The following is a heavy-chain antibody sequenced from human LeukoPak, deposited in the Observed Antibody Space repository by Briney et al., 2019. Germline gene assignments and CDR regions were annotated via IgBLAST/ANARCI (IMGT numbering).Heavy chain of an antibody. J-gene: IGHJ4*02. Sequence: GGSLRLSCAASGFTFSNYWMDWVRQSPGKGLEWVANIKEDGSDKYYVDSVKGRFTISRDNAKNSLYLQMNSLRGEDTAVYYCARNSGWFRFDYWGQGTLVTVSS. CDR1: GFTFSNYW. D-gene: IGHD6-19*01. CDR2: IKEDGSDK. V-gene: IGHV3-7*03. CDR3: ARNSGWFRFDY.